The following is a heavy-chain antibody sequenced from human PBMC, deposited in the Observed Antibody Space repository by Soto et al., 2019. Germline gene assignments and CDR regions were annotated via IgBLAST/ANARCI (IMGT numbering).Heavy chain of an antibody. Sequence: EVQLVESGGGLVKPGGSLRLSCAASGFTFSSYSMNWVRQAPGKGLEWVSSISSSSSYIYYADSVKGRFTISRDNAKNSLYLQMNSLRAEDTAVYYCARERATDYYGSGSLDYWGQGTLVTVSS. V-gene: IGHV3-21*01. CDR3: ARERATDYYGSGSLDY. CDR1: GFTFSSYS. CDR2: ISSSSSYI. J-gene: IGHJ4*02. D-gene: IGHD3-10*01.